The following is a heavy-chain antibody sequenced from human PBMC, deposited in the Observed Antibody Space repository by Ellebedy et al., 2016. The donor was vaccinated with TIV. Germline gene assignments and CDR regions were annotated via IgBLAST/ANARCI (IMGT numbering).Heavy chain of an antibody. D-gene: IGHD3-10*01. Sequence: GESLKISCAASGFTFSDYTMNWVRQAPGKGLEWVSIISSTTSYIYYADSVRGRFTISRDNAKNSLYLQMNSLRADDTAVYYCASSRYHYYLGNTIFAYWGQGALVTVSS. CDR1: GFTFSDYT. J-gene: IGHJ4*02. CDR2: ISSTTSYI. CDR3: ASSRYHYYLGNTIFAY. V-gene: IGHV3-21*01.